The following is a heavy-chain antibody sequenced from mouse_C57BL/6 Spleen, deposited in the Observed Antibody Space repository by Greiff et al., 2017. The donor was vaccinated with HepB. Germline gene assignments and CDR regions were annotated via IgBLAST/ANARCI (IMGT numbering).Heavy chain of an antibody. CDR3: AISPLYDYDQYWYFDV. CDR1: GYTFTSYW. CDR2: IHPSDSDT. V-gene: IGHV1-74*01. J-gene: IGHJ1*03. Sequence: QVQLQQPGAELVKPGASVKVSCKASGYTFTSYWMHWVKQRPGQGLEWIGRIHPSDSDTNYNQKFKGKATLTVDKSSSTAYMQLSSLTSEDSAVYYCAISPLYDYDQYWYFDVGGTGTTVTVSS. D-gene: IGHD2-4*01.